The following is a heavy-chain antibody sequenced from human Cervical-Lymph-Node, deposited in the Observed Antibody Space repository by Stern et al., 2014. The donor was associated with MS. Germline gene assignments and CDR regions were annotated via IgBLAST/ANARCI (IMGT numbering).Heavy chain of an antibody. CDR3: ARARGSVTMRVLDY. CDR1: GGSISSSAYY. J-gene: IGHJ4*02. V-gene: IGHV4-31*03. CDR2: IYYSGSS. Sequence: VQLVESGPGLVKPSQTLSVTCSVSGGSISSSAYYWSWVRQQPEKGLERSGIIYYSGSSYYKSSHKSRVSISSDTSKNQFSLNLNSVTAADTAIYYCARARGSVTMRVLDYWGQGILVTVSS. D-gene: IGHD4-17*01.